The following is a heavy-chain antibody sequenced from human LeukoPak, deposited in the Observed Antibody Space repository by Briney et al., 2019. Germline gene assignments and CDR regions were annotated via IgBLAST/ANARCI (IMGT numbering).Heavy chain of an antibody. V-gene: IGHV3-64*01. J-gene: IGHJ4*02. CDR1: GFTFSSYA. D-gene: IGHD3-22*01. CDR3: ARPLYYCDSSGSRPYYFDY. Sequence: GGSLRLSCAASGFTFSSYAMHWVRQAPGKGLEYVSAISSNGGSTYYANSVKGRFTISRDNSKNTLYPQMGSLRAEDMAVYYCARPLYYCDSSGSRPYYFDYWGQGTLVTVSS. CDR2: ISSNGGST.